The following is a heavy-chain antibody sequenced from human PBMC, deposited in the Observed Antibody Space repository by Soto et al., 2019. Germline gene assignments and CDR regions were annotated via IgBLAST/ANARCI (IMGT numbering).Heavy chain of an antibody. CDR1: GGTFSSYA. J-gene: IGHJ6*02. D-gene: IGHD3-10*01. Sequence: SVKVSCKASGGTFSSYAISWFRQAPGQGLEWMGGIIRIFGTANYAQKFQGRVTITADASTSTAYMELSSLRSEDTAVYYCARDYYVSGYLDYSYYAMDVWGQGTKVTVSS. CDR2: IIRIFGTA. CDR3: ARDYYVSGYLDYSYYAMDV. V-gene: IGHV1-69*13.